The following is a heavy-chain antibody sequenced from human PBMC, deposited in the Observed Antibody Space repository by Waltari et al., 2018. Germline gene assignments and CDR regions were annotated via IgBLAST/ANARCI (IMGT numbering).Heavy chain of an antibody. J-gene: IGHJ5*02. CDR2: INHSGST. CDR1: GGSFSGYH. CDR3: AREFDYIWVSYRKGGWFDP. Sequence: QVQLQQWGAGLLKHTETLSLTCAVYGGSFSGYHWRWIRQPPGKGLEWIGEINHSGSTNYNPSLKSRVTISVDTSKNQFSLNLSSLTAADTAVYYCAREFDYIWVSYRKGGWFDPWGQGTLVTVSS. V-gene: IGHV4-34*01. D-gene: IGHD3-16*02.